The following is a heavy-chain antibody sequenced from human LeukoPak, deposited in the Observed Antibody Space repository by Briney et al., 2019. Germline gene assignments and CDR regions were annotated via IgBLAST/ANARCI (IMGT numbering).Heavy chain of an antibody. CDR2: MNPHSGNA. D-gene: IGHD3-16*01. V-gene: IGHV1-8*01. CDR1: GYTFTSYD. J-gene: IGHJ4*02. CDR3: ARGSVWGKTPFDY. Sequence: ASVKVSCKASGYTFTSYDINWVRQATGQGLQWMGWMNPHSGNAGYAQNFQGRVSMTRNTSINTAYVELSSLRSDDTAMYYCARGSVWGKTPFDYWGQGILVTVSS.